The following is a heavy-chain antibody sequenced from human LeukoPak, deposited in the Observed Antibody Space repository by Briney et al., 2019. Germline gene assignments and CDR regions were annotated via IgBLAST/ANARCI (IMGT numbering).Heavy chain of an antibody. D-gene: IGHD3-9*01. Sequence: ASVKVSFKSSGYTFTVYYMHWVRQAPGQGLEWMGFINLNSGGTNYAQKFHGRVNMTSDTSISTAYMELSRLRSDDTAVYYCARVPPYDILTGYYHENWFDPWGQGTLVTVSS. CDR1: GYTFTVYY. J-gene: IGHJ5*02. V-gene: IGHV1-2*02. CDR2: INLNSGGT. CDR3: ARVPPYDILTGYYHENWFDP.